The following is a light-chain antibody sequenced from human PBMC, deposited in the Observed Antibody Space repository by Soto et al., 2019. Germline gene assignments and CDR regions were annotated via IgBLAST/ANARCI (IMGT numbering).Light chain of an antibody. V-gene: IGLV2-8*01. CDR3: SSDAGINNLGV. CDR2: EVN. CDR1: SSDVGGYKY. Sequence: QSALTQPPSASGSPGQSVTISCTGTSSDVGGYKYVSWYQQHPGKAPKLMIFEVNKRPSWVPDRFSGSKSGNTASLTVSGLQAEDEAADYGSSDAGINNLGVFGTGTKLTVL. J-gene: IGLJ1*01.